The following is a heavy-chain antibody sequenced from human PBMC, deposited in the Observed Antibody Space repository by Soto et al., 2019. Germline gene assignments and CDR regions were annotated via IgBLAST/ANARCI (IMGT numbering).Heavy chain of an antibody. CDR1: GGSFSGYY. Sequence: PSETLSLTCAVYGGSFSGYYWSWIRQPPGKGLEWIGEINHSGSTNYNPSLKSRVTISVDTSKNQFSLKLSSVTAADTAVYYCARAQLSGSGSYYPLWFDPWGQGTLVT. CDR3: ARAQLSGSGSYYPLWFDP. V-gene: IGHV4-34*01. J-gene: IGHJ5*02. D-gene: IGHD3-10*01. CDR2: INHSGST.